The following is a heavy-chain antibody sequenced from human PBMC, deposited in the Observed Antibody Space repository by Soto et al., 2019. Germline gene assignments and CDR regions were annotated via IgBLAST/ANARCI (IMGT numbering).Heavy chain of an antibody. CDR2: ISYDGSNK. J-gene: IGHJ6*02. CDR3: ARGGLIQLGYYGMDV. CDR1: GFTFSSYA. Sequence: QVQLVESGGGVVQPGRFLRLSCAASGFTFSSYAMHWVRQAPGKGLEWVAVISYDGSNKYYADSVKGRFTISRDNSKNTLYLQMNSLRAEDTAVYYCARGGLIQLGYYGMDVWGQGTTVTVSS. V-gene: IGHV3-30-3*01. D-gene: IGHD5-18*01.